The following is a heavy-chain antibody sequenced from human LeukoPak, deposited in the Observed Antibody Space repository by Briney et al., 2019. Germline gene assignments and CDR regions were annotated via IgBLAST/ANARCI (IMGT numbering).Heavy chain of an antibody. CDR1: GFTFSSYS. Sequence: PGGSLRLSCAASGFTFSSYSMNWVRQAPGKGLEWVSYISSSSSTIYYADSVKGRFTISRDNAKNSLYLQMNSLRAEDTAVYYCARGAYSSSRPHYYYYMDVWGKGTTVTISS. CDR2: ISSSSSTI. J-gene: IGHJ6*03. CDR3: ARGAYSSSRPHYYYYMDV. V-gene: IGHV3-48*01. D-gene: IGHD6-6*01.